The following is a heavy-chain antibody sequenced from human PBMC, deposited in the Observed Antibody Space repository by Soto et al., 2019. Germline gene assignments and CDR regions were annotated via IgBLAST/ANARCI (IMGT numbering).Heavy chain of an antibody. J-gene: IGHJ4*02. CDR2: IYSGGYT. V-gene: IGHV3-66*01. Sequence: EVQLVESGGDLVQRGGSLRLSCAASGFDVSNSDMSWVRQAPGKGLEWVSGIYSGGYTNYADSVKGRFSVYRDSPKNTLYLQMDSLRAEDTAVYYCAREAIIVIAAPEYYFDYWGQGTLVTVSS. D-gene: IGHD3-22*01. CDR1: GFDVSNSD. CDR3: AREAIIVIAAPEYYFDY.